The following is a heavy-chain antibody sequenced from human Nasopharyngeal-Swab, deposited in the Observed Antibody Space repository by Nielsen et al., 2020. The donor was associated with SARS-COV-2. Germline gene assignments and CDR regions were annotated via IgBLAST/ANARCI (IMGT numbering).Heavy chain of an antibody. J-gene: IGHJ4*02. D-gene: IGHD6-19*01. V-gene: IGHV1-18*01. CDR3: ARDDRITSGSLFDY. CDR2: ISAYNANT. Sequence: ASVKVSCKAFGYTFTSYGISWVRQAPGQGLEWMGWISAYNANTKNAQKLQGRVTMTTDTSTNTAYMELRSLRSDDTVVYYCARDDRITSGSLFDYWGQGTLVTVSS. CDR1: GYTFTSYG.